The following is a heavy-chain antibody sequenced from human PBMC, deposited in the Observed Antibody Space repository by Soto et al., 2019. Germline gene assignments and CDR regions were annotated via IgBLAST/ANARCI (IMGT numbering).Heavy chain of an antibody. CDR2: IYYSGST. Sequence: SETLSLTCTVSGGSVSSGSYYWSWIRQPPGKGLEWIGYIYYSGSTNYNPSLKSRVTISVDTSKNQFSLKLSSVTAADTAVYYCARDRPHYYGSGSYAETGHYYYYYGMDVWGQGTTVTVSS. CDR3: ARDRPHYYGSGSYAETGHYYYYYGMDV. V-gene: IGHV4-61*01. CDR1: GGSVSSGSYY. J-gene: IGHJ6*02. D-gene: IGHD3-10*01.